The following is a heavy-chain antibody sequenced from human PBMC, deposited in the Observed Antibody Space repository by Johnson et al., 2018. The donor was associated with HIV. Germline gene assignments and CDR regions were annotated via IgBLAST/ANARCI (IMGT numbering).Heavy chain of an antibody. CDR2: INWNGDST. V-gene: IGHV3-20*04. CDR1: GFTFDDYG. D-gene: IGHD6-13*01. Sequence: EQLVESGGGVVRPGESLTLSCAASGFTFDDYGMTWVRQAPGKGLEWVSGINWNGDSTGYADSMEGRFTISRDNARNSLYLHVKSLRAEDTAFYYCARGKGAAAGLDAFDLWGQGTMVAVSS. J-gene: IGHJ3*01. CDR3: ARGKGAAAGLDAFDL.